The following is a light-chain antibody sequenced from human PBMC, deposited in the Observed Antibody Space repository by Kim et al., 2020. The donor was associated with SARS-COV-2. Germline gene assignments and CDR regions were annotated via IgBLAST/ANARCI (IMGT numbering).Light chain of an antibody. CDR3: QTWGTGFLV. CDR1: SGHSTYA. V-gene: IGLV4-69*01. J-gene: IGLJ3*02. Sequence: ASVKLTCTRSSGHSTYAIAWHQQQPDKGPRYLMNLNSDGTHSKGDGIPDRFSGSSSGAERYLTISSLQSEDEADYYCQTWGTGFLVFGGGTQLTVL. CDR2: LNSDGTH.